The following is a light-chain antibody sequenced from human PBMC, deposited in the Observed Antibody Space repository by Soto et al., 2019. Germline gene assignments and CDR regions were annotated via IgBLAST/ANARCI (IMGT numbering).Light chain of an antibody. J-gene: IGKJ1*01. CDR1: QSVSSSY. Sequence: EVVLTQSPGTLALSRGERATLSCRASQSVSSSYLAWYQHRPGQAPRLLIFGASSRATGIPDRFSGTGSGPDFTLTISRLEPEDFAVYYCQQYGNSPWTFGQGTKVEIK. CDR3: QQYGNSPWT. V-gene: IGKV3-20*01. CDR2: GAS.